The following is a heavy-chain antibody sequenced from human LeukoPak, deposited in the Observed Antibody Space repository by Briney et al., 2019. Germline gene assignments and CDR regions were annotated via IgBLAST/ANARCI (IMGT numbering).Heavy chain of an antibody. V-gene: IGHV3-15*01. CDR2: IKSKTDGGTT. D-gene: IGHD3-3*01. CDR3: TTGTYYDFWSGYYPSFDY. Sequence: GGSLRLSCAASGFTFSNAWMSWVRQAPGKGLEWVGRIKSKTDGGTTDYAAPVKGRITISRDDSKNTLYLQMNSLKTEDTAVYYCTTGTYYDFWSGYYPSFDYWGQGTLVTVSS. CDR1: GFTFSNAW. J-gene: IGHJ4*02.